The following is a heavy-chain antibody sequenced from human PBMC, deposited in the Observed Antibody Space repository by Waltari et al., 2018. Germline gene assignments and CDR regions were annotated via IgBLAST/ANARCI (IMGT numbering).Heavy chain of an antibody. Sequence: QLQLQESGPGLVKPSETLSLTCTVSGGSISSSSYYWGWIRQPPGKGLGWIGSIYYSGSTYYNPSLRSRVTISVDTSKNQFSLKLSSVTAADTAVYYCVIDYYYYYGMDVWGQGTTVTVSS. CDR2: IYYSGST. CDR3: VIDYYYYYGMDV. J-gene: IGHJ6*02. CDR1: GGSISSSSYY. V-gene: IGHV4-39*07.